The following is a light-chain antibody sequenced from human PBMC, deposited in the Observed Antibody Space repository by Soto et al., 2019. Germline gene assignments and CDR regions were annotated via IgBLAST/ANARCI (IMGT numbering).Light chain of an antibody. V-gene: IGLV2-14*01. CDR3: SSYTSSGTYV. J-gene: IGLJ1*01. CDR1: SSDVGGYEF. CDR2: DVS. Sequence: QSALTQPASVSGSPGQSITISCTGTSSDVGGYEFVSWYQQHPDNAPKPIIYDVSDRPSGESSRFSGSRSANTASLTISWLQAEDEADYYCSSYTSSGTYVFGTGTKVTVL.